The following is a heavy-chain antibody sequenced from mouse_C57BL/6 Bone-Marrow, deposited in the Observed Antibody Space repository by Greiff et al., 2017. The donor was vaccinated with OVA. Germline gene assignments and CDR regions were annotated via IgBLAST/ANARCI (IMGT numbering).Heavy chain of an antibody. CDR3: ARERDDYAWFAY. Sequence: EVKLMESGPGLVKPSQSLSLTCSVTGYSITSGYYWNWIRQFPGNKLEWMGYISYDGSNNYNPSLKNRSSITRDTSKNQFFLKLNSVTTEDTATYYCARERDDYAWFAYWGQGTLVTVSA. V-gene: IGHV3-6*01. CDR2: ISYDGSN. CDR1: GYSITSGYY. J-gene: IGHJ3*01. D-gene: IGHD2-4*01.